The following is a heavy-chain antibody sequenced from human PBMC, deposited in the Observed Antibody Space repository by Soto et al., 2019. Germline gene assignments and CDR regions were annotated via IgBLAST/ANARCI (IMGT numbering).Heavy chain of an antibody. Sequence: PGESLKISCRCSGYSFSNYWSAWVRQMPGRGLEWMGIIYPGDSDTRYSPSFQGQVTISADKSISTAYLQWSSLKASDTAMYYCARTAAAGKYYYGMDVWGQGTTVTVSS. CDR2: IYPGDSDT. V-gene: IGHV5-51*01. CDR1: GYSFSNYW. CDR3: ARTAAAGKYYYGMDV. J-gene: IGHJ6*02. D-gene: IGHD6-13*01.